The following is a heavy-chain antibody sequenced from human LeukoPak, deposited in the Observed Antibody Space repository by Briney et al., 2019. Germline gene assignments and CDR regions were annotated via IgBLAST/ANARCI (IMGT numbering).Heavy chain of an antibody. CDR1: RFMFSSYA. D-gene: IGHD4-17*01. V-gene: IGHV3-23*01. J-gene: IGHJ4*02. CDR2: ISGSGGST. CDR3: ARENYGIDY. Sequence: PGGSLRLSCAASRFMFSSYAMSWVRQAPGKGLEWVSGISGSGGSTYYADSVKGRFTISRDNARNTLYLQMSSLRAEDTAVYYCARENYGIDYWGQGALVTVSS.